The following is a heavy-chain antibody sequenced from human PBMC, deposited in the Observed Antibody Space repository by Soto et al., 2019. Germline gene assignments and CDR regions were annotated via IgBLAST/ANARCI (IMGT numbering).Heavy chain of an antibody. CDR3: ARVYGYGYGHFDV. CDR1: GYIFTKHG. D-gene: IGHD5-18*01. V-gene: IGHV1-18*01. CDR2: ISAHNGNT. J-gene: IGHJ4*02. Sequence: QVQLVQSGAELKEPGASVKVSCKASGYIFTKHGISWVRQAPGQGLEWMGWISAHNGNTNYAQNLQDRITVTTATSTSTAYMELRSLRPEDTAIYYCARVYGYGYGHFDVWGQGSLVTVSS.